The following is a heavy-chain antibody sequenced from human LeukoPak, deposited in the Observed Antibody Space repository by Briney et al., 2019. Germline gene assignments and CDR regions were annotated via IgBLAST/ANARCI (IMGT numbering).Heavy chain of an antibody. D-gene: IGHD3-3*01. Sequence: SETLSLTCTVSGGSISSYYWSWIRQPPGKGLEWIGYIYYSGSTNYNPSLKSRVTISVDTSKDQFSLKLSSVTAADTAVYYCARAPLHYDFWSGYYTFLDYWGQGTLVTVSS. CDR3: ARAPLHYDFWSGYYTFLDY. CDR1: GGSISSYY. V-gene: IGHV4-59*01. CDR2: IYYSGST. J-gene: IGHJ4*02.